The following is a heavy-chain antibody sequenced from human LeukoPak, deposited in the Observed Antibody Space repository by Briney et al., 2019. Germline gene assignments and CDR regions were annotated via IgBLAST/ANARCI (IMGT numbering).Heavy chain of an antibody. J-gene: IGHJ3*02. CDR3: ARLSPVGGAQYGAFDI. V-gene: IGHV3-48*03. CDR1: GSTFSDCE. D-gene: IGHD6-19*01. CDR2: MSGYDDTI. Sequence: PGGSLRPSCAAAGSTFSDCEMNWVRPAPGKRLECLSYMSGYDDTIYYADSVKGRFTISRDNAKKSLYLQMNSLRAEDTAVDYCARLSPVGGAQYGAFDIWGQGTMVTVSS.